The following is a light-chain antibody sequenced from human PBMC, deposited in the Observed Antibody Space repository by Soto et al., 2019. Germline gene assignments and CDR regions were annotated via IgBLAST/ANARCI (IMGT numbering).Light chain of an antibody. J-gene: IGKJ1*01. CDR2: KAS. Sequence: DIQMTQSPSTLSASVGDSVSINCRASQSISAWLAWYQQKPGKAPRLLIYKASTFEIGVPSRFSGSGSGTEFTLTISSLQPDDVAIYYCQQYNDYSWTFGQGTKVDLK. CDR1: QSISAW. CDR3: QQYNDYSWT. V-gene: IGKV1-5*03.